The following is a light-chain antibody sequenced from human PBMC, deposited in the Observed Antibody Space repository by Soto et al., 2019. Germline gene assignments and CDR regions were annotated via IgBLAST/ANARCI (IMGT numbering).Light chain of an antibody. CDR2: GAS. V-gene: IGKV3-15*01. CDR3: QQDNNWPPWT. CDR1: QSVSSN. Sequence: EIVLTQSPATLSVSPGERATLSCRASQSVSSNLAWYQQKPGQAPRLLLYGASTRATGIPARFSGSGSGTEFTLTISSLPSEDFAVYYCQQDNNWPPWTFGHGTKVEIK. J-gene: IGKJ1*01.